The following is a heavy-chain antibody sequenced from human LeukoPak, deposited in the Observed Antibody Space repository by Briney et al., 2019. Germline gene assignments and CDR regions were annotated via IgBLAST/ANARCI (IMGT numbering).Heavy chain of an antibody. CDR1: GFTFSNYN. D-gene: IGHD3-10*01. J-gene: IGHJ5*02. CDR3: ARLLWYGEP. CDR2: ISGSSSFI. Sequence: GGSLRLSCAASGFTFSNYNINWVRQAPGKGLEWVSSISGSSSFISYADSVKGRFTISRDNAKNALYLQMNSLRVEDTAVYYCARLLWYGEPWGQGTLVTVSS. V-gene: IGHV3-21*01.